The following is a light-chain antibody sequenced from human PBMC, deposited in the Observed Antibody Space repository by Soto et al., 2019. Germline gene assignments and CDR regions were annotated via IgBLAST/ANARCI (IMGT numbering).Light chain of an antibody. CDR2: EGS. J-gene: IGLJ1*01. CDR1: SSDVGSYNL. V-gene: IGLV2-23*01. Sequence: QSALTQPASVSGSPGQSITISCTGTSSDVGSYNLVSWYQQHPGKAPKVIICEGSKRPSGVSTRFSGSKSGNTASLTISGLQAEDEADYYCCSYAGSTSLYVFGTGTKLTVL. CDR3: CSYAGSTSLYV.